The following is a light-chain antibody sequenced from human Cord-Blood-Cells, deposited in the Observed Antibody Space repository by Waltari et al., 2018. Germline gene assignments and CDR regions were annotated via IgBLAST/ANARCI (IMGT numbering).Light chain of an antibody. Sequence: QSALTQPASVSGSPGQSITISCTGTSSDVGGYNYVSWCQQHPGNAPKLMIYDVSKRPSGVSNRFSGSKSGNTASLTISGLQAEDEADYYCSSYTSSSTWVFGGGTKLTVL. J-gene: IGLJ3*02. CDR2: DVS. V-gene: IGLV2-14*01. CDR1: SSDVGGYNY. CDR3: SSYTSSSTWV.